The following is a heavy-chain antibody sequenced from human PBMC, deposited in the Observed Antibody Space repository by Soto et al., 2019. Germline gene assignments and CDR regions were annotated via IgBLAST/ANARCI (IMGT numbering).Heavy chain of an antibody. D-gene: IGHD3-3*01. V-gene: IGHV3-23*01. CDR2: ISVSGGST. CDR1: VLTFNNAW. J-gene: IGHJ4*02. CDR3: AKDLNALGY. Sequence: PGGSLRLSCAASVLTFNNAWMSLVRQAPGKGLEWVSAISVSGGSTYYADSVRGRFTISRDNYKNTLYLQMNSLRAEDTAVYYCAKDLNALGYWGQGTMVTVSS.